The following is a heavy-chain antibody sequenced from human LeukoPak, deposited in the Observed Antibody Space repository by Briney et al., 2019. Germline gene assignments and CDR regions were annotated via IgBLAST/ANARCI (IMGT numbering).Heavy chain of an antibody. CDR3: ATGGRSGVAFES. V-gene: IGHV3-53*01. J-gene: IGHJ4*02. CDR1: GFIASSNY. CDR2: IYSGGST. Sequence: GGSVRLSCTASGFIASSNYMSWVRQAPGKGLEWVSLIYSGGSTYYADSVMGRSTISRDKSNNTLYLQMNSLRAEDTAVYYCATGGRSGVAFESWGQGTLVTVS. D-gene: IGHD2-15*01.